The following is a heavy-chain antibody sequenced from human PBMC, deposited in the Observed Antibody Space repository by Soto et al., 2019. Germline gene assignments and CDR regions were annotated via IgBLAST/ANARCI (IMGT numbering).Heavy chain of an antibody. Sequence: PSETLSLTCTVSGGSISSSSYYWGWIRQPPGKGLEWIGSIYYSGSTYYNPSLKSRVTISVDTSKNQFSLKLSSVTAADTAVYYCARHVPGIAAAGTWWFDPWGQGALVT. V-gene: IGHV4-39*01. CDR1: GGSISSSSYY. CDR2: IYYSGST. J-gene: IGHJ5*02. D-gene: IGHD6-13*01. CDR3: ARHVPGIAAAGTWWFDP.